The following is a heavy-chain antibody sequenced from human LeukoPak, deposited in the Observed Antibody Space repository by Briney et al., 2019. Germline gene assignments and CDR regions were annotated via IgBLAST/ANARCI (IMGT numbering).Heavy chain of an antibody. J-gene: IGHJ4*02. CDR2: ISGSGAST. V-gene: IGHV3-23*01. CDR3: AKDVGKWESLHFFDY. D-gene: IGHD1-26*01. Sequence: GGPLRLSCLTSGFTFSTNAMSWVRQAPGRGLEWISGISGSGASTYYADSVTGRFTISRDNSRNTLYLQMNSLRGDDTAVYYCAKDVGKWESLHFFDYWGQGTLVTVSS. CDR1: GFTFSTNA.